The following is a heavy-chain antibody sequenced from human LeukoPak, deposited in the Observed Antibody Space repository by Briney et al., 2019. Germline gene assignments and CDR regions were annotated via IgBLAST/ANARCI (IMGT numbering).Heavy chain of an antibody. CDR1: GYTFTSYY. V-gene: IGHV1-46*01. CDR2: INPSGGST. D-gene: IGHD3-3*01. CDR3: ARMRRVTIFGVVMNWFDP. Sequence: ASVKVSCKASGYTFTSYYMHWVRQAPGQGLEWMGIINPSGGSTSYAQKFQGRVTMTGDTSTSTVYMELSSLRSEDTAVYYCARMRRVTIFGVVMNWFDPWGQGTLVTVSS. J-gene: IGHJ5*02.